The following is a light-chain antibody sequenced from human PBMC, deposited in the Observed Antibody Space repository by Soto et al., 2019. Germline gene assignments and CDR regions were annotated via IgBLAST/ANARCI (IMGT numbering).Light chain of an antibody. J-gene: IGKJ4*01. CDR2: GAS. CDR1: QSVTSNF. CDR3: HQYASSPLT. V-gene: IGKV3-20*01. Sequence: EMVLTQSPGTLSLSPGGRATLSCRASQSVTSNFLAWYQQRPGQAPRLLIYGASSRATGIPDRFSGSGSGTEFNLTISRLEAEAFAVYYCHQYASSPLTFGEGTKVHIK.